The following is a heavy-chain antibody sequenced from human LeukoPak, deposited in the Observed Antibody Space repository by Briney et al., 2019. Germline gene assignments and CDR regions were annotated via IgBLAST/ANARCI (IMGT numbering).Heavy chain of an antibody. J-gene: IGHJ4*02. D-gene: IGHD3-22*01. CDR2: ISPNSGGT. CDR3: ARGLYYYDSSGHYYFDY. CDR1: GYTFTGYY. V-gene: IGHV1-2*02. Sequence: ASVKVSCKASGYTFTGYYMHWVRQAPGQGLEWMGWISPNSGGTNYAQKFQGRVTMTRDTSISTAYMELSRLRSDDAAVYYCARGLYYYDSSGHYYFDYWGQGTLVTVSS.